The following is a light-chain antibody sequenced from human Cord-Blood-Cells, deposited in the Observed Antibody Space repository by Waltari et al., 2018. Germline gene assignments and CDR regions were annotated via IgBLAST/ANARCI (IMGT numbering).Light chain of an antibody. CDR2: WAS. J-gene: IGKJ4*01. V-gene: IGKV4-1*01. Sequence: DIVMTQSPDSLAVSLGERATINCKSSPSVLYSSNNKNYLAWYQQKPGQPPKLHVYWASTRESGVPDRFSGSGSGTDFTLTISSLQAEDVAVYYGQQYYSTPPTFGGGTKVEIK. CDR1: PSVLYSSNNKNY. CDR3: QQYYSTPPT.